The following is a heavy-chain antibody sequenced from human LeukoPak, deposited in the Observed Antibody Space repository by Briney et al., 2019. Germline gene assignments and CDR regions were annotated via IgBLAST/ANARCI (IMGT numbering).Heavy chain of an antibody. CDR2: IYYSGST. CDR3: ARLIRGMTKALIAAAVDRLSRDY. CDR1: GGSISSSSYY. Sequence: SETLSLTCTVSGGSISSSSYYWGWIRQPPGKGLEWIGRIYYSGSTYYNPSLKSRVTISVDTSKNQFSLKLSSVTAADTAVYYCARLIRGMTKALIAAAVDRLSRDYWGQGTLVTVSS. D-gene: IGHD6-13*01. J-gene: IGHJ4*02. V-gene: IGHV4-39*07.